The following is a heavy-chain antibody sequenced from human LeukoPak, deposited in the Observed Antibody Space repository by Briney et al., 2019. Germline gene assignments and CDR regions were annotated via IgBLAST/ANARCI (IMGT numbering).Heavy chain of an antibody. CDR1: GYTFTSYA. CDR3: ASPSGYYDY. D-gene: IGHD3-22*01. J-gene: IGHJ4*02. CDR2: ISYDGSNK. Sequence: SCKASGYTFTSYAMHWVRQAPGKGLEWVAVISYDGSNKYYADSVKGRFTISRDNSKNTLYLQMNSLRAEDTAVYYCASPSGYYDYWGQGTLVTVSS. V-gene: IGHV3-30-3*01.